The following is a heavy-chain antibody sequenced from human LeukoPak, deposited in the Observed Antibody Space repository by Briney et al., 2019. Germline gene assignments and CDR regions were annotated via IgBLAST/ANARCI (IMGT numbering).Heavy chain of an antibody. Sequence: GASVKVSCKASGYTFTGYYMHWVRQAPGQGLEWMGRINPNRGGTNYAQKFQGRVTMTRDTSISTAYMELSRLRSDDTAVYYCAREYYDSSGYASWGQGTLVTVSS. J-gene: IGHJ5*02. CDR3: AREYYDSSGYAS. D-gene: IGHD3-22*01. CDR1: GYTFTGYY. CDR2: INPNRGGT. V-gene: IGHV1-2*06.